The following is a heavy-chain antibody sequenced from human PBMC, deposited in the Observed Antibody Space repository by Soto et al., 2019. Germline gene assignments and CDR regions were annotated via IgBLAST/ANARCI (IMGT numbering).Heavy chain of an antibody. D-gene: IGHD2-2*01. CDR3: ARGGAYCSSTSCYQGGWFDP. Sequence: SETLSLTCTVSGGSISSGGYYWSWIRQHPGKGLEWIGYIYYSGSTYYNPSLKSRVTISVDTSKNQFSLKLSSVTAADTAVYYCARGGAYCSSTSCYQGGWFDPWGQGTLVTVSS. CDR1: GGSISSGGYY. V-gene: IGHV4-31*03. J-gene: IGHJ5*02. CDR2: IYYSGST.